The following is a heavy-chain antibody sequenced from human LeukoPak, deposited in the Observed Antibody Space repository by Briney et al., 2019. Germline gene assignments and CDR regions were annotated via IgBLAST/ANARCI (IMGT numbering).Heavy chain of an antibody. Sequence: SETLSLTCTVSGGSISSYYWSWIRQSPGKGLEWIGYISYSGSTNYNPSLKSRVTISVDTSKNQFSLKLSSVTAADTAVYYCAGDSSSWYGYFDYWGQGTLVTVSS. V-gene: IGHV4-59*08. CDR3: AGDSSSWYGYFDY. J-gene: IGHJ4*02. CDR2: ISYSGST. D-gene: IGHD6-13*01. CDR1: GGSISSYY.